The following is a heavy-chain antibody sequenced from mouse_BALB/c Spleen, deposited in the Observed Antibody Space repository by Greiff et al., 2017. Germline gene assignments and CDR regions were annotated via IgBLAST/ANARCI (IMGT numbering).Heavy chain of an antibody. J-gene: IGHJ4*01. CDR2: INPSNGGT. V-gene: IGHV1S81*02. CDR1: GYTFTSYY. Sequence: QVQLKESGAELVKPGASVKLSCKASGYTFTSYYMYWVKQKPGQGLEWIGEINPSNGGTNFNEKFKSKATLTVDKSSSTAYMKLSSVTSEDSAVYYCTRCGDRYDGGTMDYWGQGTSVTVSA. CDR3: TRCGDRYDGGTMDY. D-gene: IGHD2-14*01.